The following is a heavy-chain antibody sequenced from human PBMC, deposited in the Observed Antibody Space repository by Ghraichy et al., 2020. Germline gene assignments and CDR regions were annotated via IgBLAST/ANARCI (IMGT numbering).Heavy chain of an antibody. CDR2: VYYDGST. CDR1: GGAISSSAYS. D-gene: IGHD1-7*01. Sequence: SETLSLTCAVSGGAISSSAYSWTWVRQPPEKGLEWIAYVYYDGSTYYNPSLKSRVTISLDNSKNQFSLELTVVTAADTAVYYCASALNYVGFDYWGQGTLVTVS. V-gene: IGHV4-30-2*01. CDR3: ASALNYVGFDY. J-gene: IGHJ4*02.